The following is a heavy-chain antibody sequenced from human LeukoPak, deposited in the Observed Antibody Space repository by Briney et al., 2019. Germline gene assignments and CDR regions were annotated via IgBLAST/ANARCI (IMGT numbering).Heavy chain of an antibody. CDR2: ISSSSSYK. V-gene: IGHV3-21*01. Sequence: PGGSLSLSCAASGFTFSSYSMNWVRQAPGKGLEWVSSISSSSSYKYYADSAKGRFTISRDNAKNSLYLQMNSLRAEDTAVYYCARDRQQDYFDYWGQGTLVTVSS. D-gene: IGHD6-13*01. CDR3: ARDRQQDYFDY. J-gene: IGHJ4*02. CDR1: GFTFSSYS.